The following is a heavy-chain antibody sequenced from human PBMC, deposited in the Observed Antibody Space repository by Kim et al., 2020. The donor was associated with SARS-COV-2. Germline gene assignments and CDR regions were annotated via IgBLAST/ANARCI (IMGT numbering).Heavy chain of an antibody. V-gene: IGHV1-69*13. CDR3: ARYAYCGGDCFENWFDP. D-gene: IGHD2-21*01. CDR1: GGTFSSYA. J-gene: IGHJ5*02. CDR2: IIPIFGTA. Sequence: SVKVSCKASGGTFSSYAISWVRQAPGQGLEWMGGIIPIFGTANYAQKFQGRVTITADESTSTAYMELSSLRSEDTAVYYCARYAYCGGDCFENWFDPWGQGTLVTVSS.